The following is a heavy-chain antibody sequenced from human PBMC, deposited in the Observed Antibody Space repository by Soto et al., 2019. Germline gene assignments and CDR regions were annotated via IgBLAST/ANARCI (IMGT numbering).Heavy chain of an antibody. CDR3: AKTRTRSVAGSFDP. CDR1: GFTFSSYA. CDR2: ISGSGGST. V-gene: IGHV3-23*01. J-gene: IGHJ5*02. Sequence: EVQLLESGGGLVQPGGSLRLSCAASGFTFSSYAMSWIRQAPGKGLEWVSAISGSGGSTYYADSVKGRFTISRDNTKNKLYLQMNSLRAEDTAVYYCAKTRTRSVAGSFDPWGQGTLVTVSS. D-gene: IGHD6-19*01.